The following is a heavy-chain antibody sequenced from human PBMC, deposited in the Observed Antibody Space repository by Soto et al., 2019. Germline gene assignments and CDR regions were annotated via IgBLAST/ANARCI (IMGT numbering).Heavy chain of an antibody. Sequence: QPGGSLRLSCAASGFTFSSYAMSWVRQAPGKGLEWVSAISGSGGSTYYADSVKGRFTISRDNSKNTLYLQMNSLRAEDTAVYYCAKDSGPNDYGGNSGLAELTFDIWGQGTMVTVSS. D-gene: IGHD4-17*01. CDR1: GFTFSSYA. CDR3: AKDSGPNDYGGNSGLAELTFDI. CDR2: ISGSGGST. J-gene: IGHJ3*02. V-gene: IGHV3-23*01.